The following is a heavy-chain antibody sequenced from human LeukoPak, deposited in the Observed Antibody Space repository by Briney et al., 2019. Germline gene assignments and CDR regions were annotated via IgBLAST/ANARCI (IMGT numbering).Heavy chain of an antibody. J-gene: IGHJ4*02. CDR3: AKDVRVAVAGTYFDY. CDR1: GFTFSSYA. V-gene: IGHV3-23*01. CDR2: ISGSGGST. Sequence: GSLRLSRAASGFTFSSYAMSWVRQAPGEGLEWVSAISGSGGSTNYADSVKGRFTISRDNSKNTLYLQMNSLRAEDTAVYYCAKDVRVAVAGTYFDYWGQGTLVTVSS. D-gene: IGHD6-19*01.